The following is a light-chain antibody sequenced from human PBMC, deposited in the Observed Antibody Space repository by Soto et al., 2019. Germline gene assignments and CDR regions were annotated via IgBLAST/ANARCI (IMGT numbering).Light chain of an antibody. CDR1: QTISSY. Sequence: DIQMTQSPSSLSASVGDRVTITCRASQTISSYLNSYQQKPAKAPKLLIYAASSLQSGVPSRFSGSGSGTDFTLTISSLQPEDLAPYFCQQSYGTPFTFVPGTTVDIK. J-gene: IGKJ3*01. CDR3: QQSYGTPFT. CDR2: AAS. V-gene: IGKV1-39*01.